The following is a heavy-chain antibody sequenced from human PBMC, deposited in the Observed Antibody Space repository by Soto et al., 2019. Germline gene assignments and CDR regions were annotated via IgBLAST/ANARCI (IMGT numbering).Heavy chain of an antibody. CDR1: GGSFSGYY. D-gene: IGHD3-3*01. CDR2: INHSGST. V-gene: IGHV4-34*01. CDR3: ARSPLVYDFWSGYFPTYGMDV. Sequence: LSLTCAVYGGSFSGYYWSWIRQPPGKGLEWIGEINHSGSTNYNPSLKSRVTISVDTSKNQFSLKLSSVTAADTAVYYCARSPLVYDFWSGYFPTYGMDVWGQGSTVTVSS. J-gene: IGHJ6*02.